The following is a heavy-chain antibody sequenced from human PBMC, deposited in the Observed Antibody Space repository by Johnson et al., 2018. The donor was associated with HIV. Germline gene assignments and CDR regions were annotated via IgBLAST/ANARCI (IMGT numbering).Heavy chain of an antibody. CDR1: GFNFSDHY. V-gene: IGHV3-11*04. J-gene: IGHJ3*01. CDR2: INWNGGST. CDR3: AKGGEVWYGAFDF. Sequence: QMLLVESGGGLVKPGGSLRLSCAASGFNFSDHYMTWIRQAPGKGLEWVSGINWNGGSTGYADSVKGRFTISRDNAKNSLYLQMNNLRAEDTAVYYCAKGGEVWYGAFDFWGQGTMVTVSS. D-gene: IGHD6-13*01.